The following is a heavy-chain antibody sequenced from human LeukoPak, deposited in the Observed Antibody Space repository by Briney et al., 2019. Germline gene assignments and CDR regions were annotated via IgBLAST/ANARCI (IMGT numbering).Heavy chain of an antibody. Sequence: ASVKVSCKASGYTFTCYYMHWVRQAPGQGLEWMGWINPNSGGTNYAQKFQGRVTMTRDTSISTAYMELSRLRSDDTAVYYCARDYGPIVVVPAAEVDVWGKGTTVTVSS. CDR2: INPNSGGT. CDR1: GYTFTCYY. J-gene: IGHJ6*04. D-gene: IGHD2-2*01. V-gene: IGHV1-2*02. CDR3: ARDYGPIVVVPAAEVDV.